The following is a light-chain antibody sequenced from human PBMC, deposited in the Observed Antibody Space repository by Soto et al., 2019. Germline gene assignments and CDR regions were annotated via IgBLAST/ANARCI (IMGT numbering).Light chain of an antibody. CDR3: AAWDDSLNGHVE. V-gene: IGLV1-44*01. Sequence: QSVLTQPPSASGTPGQRVTISCSGSSSNIGRNTVNWYQQLPGTAPKLLIYSSSQRPSGVPDRFSGSKSGTSASLAISGLQSEDEAYYFCAAWDDSLNGHVEFGGGTKLTVL. CDR2: SSS. J-gene: IGLJ2*01. CDR1: SSNIGRNT.